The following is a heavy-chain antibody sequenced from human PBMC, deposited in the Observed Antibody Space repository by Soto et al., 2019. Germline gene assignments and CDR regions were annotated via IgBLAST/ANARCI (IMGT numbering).Heavy chain of an antibody. CDR3: ARDRLVPYGYGMDV. CDR2: IWFDGSKK. CDR1: GFTFRSYG. V-gene: IGHV3-33*01. J-gene: IGHJ6*02. Sequence: QMQLVESGGGVVQPGRSLRLSCAASGFTFRSYGIHWVRQAPGKGLEWVALIWFDGSKKYYVDSVKGRFPVSRDNSKNTLYRQMNRLRVEDTAVYYCARDRLVPYGYGMDVWGQGTTVTVSS. D-gene: IGHD2-2*01.